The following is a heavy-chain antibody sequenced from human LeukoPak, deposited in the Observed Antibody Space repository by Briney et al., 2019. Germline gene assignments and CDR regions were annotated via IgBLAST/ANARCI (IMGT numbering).Heavy chain of an antibody. D-gene: IGHD3-10*01. V-gene: IGHV1-8*01. Sequence: ASVKVSCKASGYTFTSYDINWVRQATGQGLEWLGWMNPNSGNTGYAQNFQGRVTMTRDTSIDTAYMELTSLRYEDTAVYYCARDYYGSKSSSFDPWGQGTLVTVSS. CDR2: MNPNSGNT. J-gene: IGHJ5*02. CDR3: ARDYYGSKSSSFDP. CDR1: GYTFTSYD.